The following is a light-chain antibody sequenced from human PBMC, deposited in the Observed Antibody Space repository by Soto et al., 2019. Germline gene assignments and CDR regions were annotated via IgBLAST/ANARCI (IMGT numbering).Light chain of an antibody. CDR3: QQYNSYWT. CDR1: QSISSW. CDR2: KAS. Sequence: DIQMTQSHSTLYASAGDRVNITCRASQSISSWFAWYQQKPGKAPKLLIYKASSLESGVPSRFSGSGSGTKFTLTISSLQPDDFATYDCQQYNSYWTFGQGTKVEIK. V-gene: IGKV1-5*03. J-gene: IGKJ1*01.